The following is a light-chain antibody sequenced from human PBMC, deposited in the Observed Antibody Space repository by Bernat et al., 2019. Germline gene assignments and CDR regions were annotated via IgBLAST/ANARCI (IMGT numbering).Light chain of an antibody. J-gene: IGKJ5*01. CDR3: QQLDKFPIT. Sequence: EIVLTQSPATLSLSPGERATLSCRASQSVSSYLAWYQQKPGQAPRLLIYDASNRATGIPARFSGSGSGTEFTLTISSLQPEDSATYYCQQLDKFPITFGQGTRLEIK. CDR2: DAS. CDR1: QSVSSY. V-gene: IGKV3-11*01.